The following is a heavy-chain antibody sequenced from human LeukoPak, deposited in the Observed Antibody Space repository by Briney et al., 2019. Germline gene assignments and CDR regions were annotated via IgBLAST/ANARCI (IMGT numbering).Heavy chain of an antibody. CDR1: GYTFTSYA. CDR3: ATVTTALGQFGY. V-gene: IGHV1-3*01. D-gene: IGHD1-1*01. CDR2: IIAGNGNT. J-gene: IGHJ4*02. Sequence: ASVKVSCKASGYTFTSYAMHWVRQAPGQRLEWMGWIIAGNGNTKYSQNFQGRVTIARDTSASTAYMELSSLRSEDTAVYYCATVTTALGQFGYWGQGTLVTVSS.